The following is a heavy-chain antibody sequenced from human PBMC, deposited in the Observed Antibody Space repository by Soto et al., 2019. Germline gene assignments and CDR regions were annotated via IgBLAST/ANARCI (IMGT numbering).Heavy chain of an antibody. J-gene: IGHJ6*02. CDR1: GYTLTELS. Sequence: QVQLVQSGAEVKKPGASVKVSCKVSGYTLTELSMHWVRQAPGKGLEWMGGFDPEDGETIYAQKFQGRVTMTEDTSTDTAYMELSSLRSEDTAVYYCATPLNKYSFSVLGYCSSTSCLTTLDVWGQGTTVTVSS. CDR3: ATPLNKYSFSVLGYCSSTSCLTTLDV. D-gene: IGHD2-2*01. V-gene: IGHV1-24*01. CDR2: FDPEDGET.